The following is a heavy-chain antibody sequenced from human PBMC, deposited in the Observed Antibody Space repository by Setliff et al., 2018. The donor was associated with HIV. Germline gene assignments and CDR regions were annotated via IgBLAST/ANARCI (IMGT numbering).Heavy chain of an antibody. CDR1: GYTFIGHY. D-gene: IGHD3-10*02. CDR2: INPNSGDT. CDR3: ARDMFEIWERSLAKGDEFDP. J-gene: IGHJ5*02. Sequence: ASVKVSCKASGYTFIGHYIHWVRQAPGQGLEWMGWINPNSGDTKYAQKFQDRVSLTRDTSLSTAYMELSSLTSDDTAIYYCARDMFEIWERSLAKGDEFDPWGQGSLVTLL. V-gene: IGHV1-2*02.